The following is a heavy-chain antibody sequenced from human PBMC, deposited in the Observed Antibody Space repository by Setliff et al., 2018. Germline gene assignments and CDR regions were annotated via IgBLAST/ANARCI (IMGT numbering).Heavy chain of an antibody. CDR1: GGSISSYY. J-gene: IGHJ3*02. CDR3: ARDVFPYHYEGAFDI. D-gene: IGHD3-22*01. CDR2: IYYSGST. V-gene: IGHV4-59*01. Sequence: SETLSLTCTVSGGSISSYYWSWIRQPPGKGLEWIGYIYYSGSTNYNPSLKSRVTISVDTSKNQFSLKLSSVTAADTAVYYCARDVFPYHYEGAFDIWGQGTMVTLSS.